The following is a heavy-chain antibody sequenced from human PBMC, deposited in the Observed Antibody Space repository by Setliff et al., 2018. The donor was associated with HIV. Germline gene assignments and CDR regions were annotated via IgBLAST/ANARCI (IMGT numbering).Heavy chain of an antibody. D-gene: IGHD5-12*01. CDR2: INPTGGST. Sequence: ASVKVSCKSSGYSFTNHYMQWVRQAPGQGLEWMGVINPTGGSTRNTQKFQGRVAMTRDTSTSTVYMELSSLRSEDTAVYYCASAGAWQRNALDIWGQGTMVTVSS. J-gene: IGHJ3*02. CDR1: GYSFTNHY. CDR3: ASAGAWQRNALDI. V-gene: IGHV1-46*01.